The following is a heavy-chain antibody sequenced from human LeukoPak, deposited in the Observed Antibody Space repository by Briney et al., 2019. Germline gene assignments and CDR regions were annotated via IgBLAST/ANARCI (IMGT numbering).Heavy chain of an antibody. J-gene: IGHJ3*02. D-gene: IGHD1-26*01. CDR1: GFTFSSYW. V-gene: IGHV3-7*01. CDR2: IKQDGSEK. Sequence: GGSLRLSCAASGFTFSSYWMSWVRQAPGKGLEWVANIKQDGSEKYYVDSVKGRFTISRGNAKNSLYLQMNSLRAEDTAVYYCASIVGASIDAFDIWGQGTMVTVSS. CDR3: ASIVGASIDAFDI.